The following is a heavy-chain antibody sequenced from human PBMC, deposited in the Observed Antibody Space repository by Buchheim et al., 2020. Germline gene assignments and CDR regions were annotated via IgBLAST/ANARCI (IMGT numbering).Heavy chain of an antibody. CDR2: IYYSGRT. V-gene: IGHV4-31*03. CDR1: NGSISSGSFY. D-gene: IGHD3-3*01. Sequence: QVQLQESGPGLVKPSETLSLTCTVSNGSISSGSFYWSWLRQLPGKGLEWIGDIYYSGRTYYNPSLKSRIAISIDPSANQFSLRLTSVTAADTAIYYCARDRTTFGVATPLGGWFDPWGQGTL. CDR3: ARDRTTFGVATPLGGWFDP. J-gene: IGHJ5*02.